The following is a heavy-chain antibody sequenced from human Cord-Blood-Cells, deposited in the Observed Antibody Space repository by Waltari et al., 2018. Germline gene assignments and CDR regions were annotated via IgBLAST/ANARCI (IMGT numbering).Heavy chain of an antibody. CDR3: AKDLGQRFLGIFDY. CDR1: AFTFSSSG. Sequence: QVQLVASGGGVVQPGRSLRLPCAASAFTFSSSGMHWVRHAPGKGLEWVAVISYDGSNKYYADSVKGRFTISRDNSKNTLYLQMNSLRAEDTAVYYCAKDLGQRFLGIFDYWGQGTLVTVSS. J-gene: IGHJ4*02. CDR2: ISYDGSNK. V-gene: IGHV3-30*18. D-gene: IGHD3-3*01.